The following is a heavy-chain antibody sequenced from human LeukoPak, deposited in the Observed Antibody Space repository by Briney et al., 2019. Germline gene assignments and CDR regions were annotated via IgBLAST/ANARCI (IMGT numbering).Heavy chain of an antibody. V-gene: IGHV3-30*03. Sequence: GGSLRLSCAASGFTSSSYSMNWVRQAPGKGLEWVAVISYDGSNKYYADSVKGRFTISRDNSKNTLYLQMNSLRAEDTAVYYCARETAMALFDYWGQGTLVTVSS. D-gene: IGHD5-18*01. CDR3: ARETAMALFDY. CDR2: ISYDGSNK. CDR1: GFTSSSYS. J-gene: IGHJ4*02.